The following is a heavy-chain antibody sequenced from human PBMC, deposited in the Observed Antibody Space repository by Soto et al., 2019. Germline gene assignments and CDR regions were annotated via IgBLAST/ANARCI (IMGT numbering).Heavy chain of an antibody. V-gene: IGHV1-69*13. Sequence: SVKVSCKASGGTFSSYAISWVRQAPGQGLGWMGGIIPIFGTANYAQKFQGRVTITADESTSTAYMELSSLRSEDTAVYYCARDREYATVTPNWFDPWGQGTLVTVSS. J-gene: IGHJ5*02. CDR2: IIPIFGTA. CDR3: ARDREYATVTPNWFDP. CDR1: GGTFSSYA. D-gene: IGHD4-4*01.